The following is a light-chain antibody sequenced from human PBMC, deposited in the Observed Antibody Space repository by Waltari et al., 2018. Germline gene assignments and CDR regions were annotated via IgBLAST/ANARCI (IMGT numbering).Light chain of an antibody. CDR3: MQAIKSLFT. CDR2: EFS. Sequence: DIVMTQPPLSLPVAPGEPAYIPCMSSQSLLDTAGKTYLVWYLERPGQSPQLLIHEFSNRASGVPDRFSGSGSGTNFTLKISRLEAEDVGVYYCMQAIKSLFTFGPGTKLEIK. CDR1: QSLLDTAGKTY. V-gene: IGKV2-40*01. J-gene: IGKJ3*01.